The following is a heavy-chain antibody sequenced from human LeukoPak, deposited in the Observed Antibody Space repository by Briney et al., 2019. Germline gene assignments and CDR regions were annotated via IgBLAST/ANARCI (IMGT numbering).Heavy chain of an antibody. J-gene: IGHJ4*02. CDR3: AREGLYYYDSSGSSMLDY. Sequence: EASVKVSRKASGGTFSSYAISWVRQAPGQGLEWMGGIIPIFGTANYAQKFQGRVTITADESTSTAYMELSSLRSEDTAVYYCAREGLYYYDSSGSSMLDYWGQGTLVTVSS. D-gene: IGHD3-22*01. CDR1: GGTFSSYA. V-gene: IGHV1-69*13. CDR2: IIPIFGTA.